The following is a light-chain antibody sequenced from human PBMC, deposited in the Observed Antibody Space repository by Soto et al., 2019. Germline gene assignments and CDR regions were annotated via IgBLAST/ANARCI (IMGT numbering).Light chain of an antibody. Sequence: QSALTQPASLSGSPGQSITISCTGTSSDVGGYNYVSWYQQHPGKGPKLMIYDVNNRPSGVSDRFSGSKSVNTASLTISGLQAEDEADYYCSSYSASSTTHYVFGTGTKLTVL. CDR1: SSDVGGYNY. CDR2: DVN. V-gene: IGLV2-14*03. J-gene: IGLJ1*01. CDR3: SSYSASSTTHYV.